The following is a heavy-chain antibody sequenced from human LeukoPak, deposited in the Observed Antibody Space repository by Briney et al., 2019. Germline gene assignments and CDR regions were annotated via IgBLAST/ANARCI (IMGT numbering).Heavy chain of an antibody. V-gene: IGHV3-21*01. CDR1: AFIFSGHW. Sequence: GGSLRLSCEASAFIFSGHWLNWVRQAPGKGLEWVSSISSSSSYIYYADSVKGRFTISRDNAKNSLYLQMNSLRAEDTAVYYCARDLRSDYGDYWGQGTLVTVSS. D-gene: IGHD3-3*01. J-gene: IGHJ4*02. CDR3: ARDLRSDYGDY. CDR2: ISSSSSYI.